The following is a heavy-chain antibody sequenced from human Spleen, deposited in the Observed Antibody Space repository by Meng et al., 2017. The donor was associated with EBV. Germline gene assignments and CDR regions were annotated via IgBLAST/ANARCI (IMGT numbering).Heavy chain of an antibody. J-gene: IGHJ4*02. Sequence: QVQLQQWGAGLLMPSEALSLTCAVYGGSFSGYYWSWIRPPPGKGLEWIGEINHSGSTNYNPSLKSRVTISVDTSKNQFSLKLSSVTAADTAIYYCATDSSGVSSVGSEYDYWGPGILVTVAS. D-gene: IGHD3-22*01. CDR3: ATDSSGVSSVGSEYDY. CDR1: GGSFSGYY. V-gene: IGHV4-34*01. CDR2: INHSGST.